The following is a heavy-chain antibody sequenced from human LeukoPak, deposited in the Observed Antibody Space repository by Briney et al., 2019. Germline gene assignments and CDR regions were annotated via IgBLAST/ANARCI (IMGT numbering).Heavy chain of an antibody. J-gene: IGHJ4*02. D-gene: IGHD6-13*01. CDR3: AKHYQSGSSWSPPFDY. CDR1: GFTFSSYA. CDR2: ISGSGGST. Sequence: PGGSLRLSCAASGFTFSSYAMSWVRQAPGKGLEWVSAISGSGGSTYYADSVKGRFTISRDNSKNTLYLQMNSLRAEDTAVYYCAKHYQSGSSWSPPFDYWGQGTLVTVSS. V-gene: IGHV3-23*01.